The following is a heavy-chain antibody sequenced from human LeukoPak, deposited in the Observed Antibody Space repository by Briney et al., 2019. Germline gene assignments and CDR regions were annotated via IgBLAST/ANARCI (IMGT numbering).Heavy chain of an antibody. CDR1: GFTFSSYA. Sequence: GGSLRLSCAASGFTFSSYAMSWVRQAPGKGLEWVSAISGSGGSTYCADSVKGRFTISRDNSKNTLYLQMNSLRAEDTAVYYCAKDGYYDFWSGYYDASYFDYWGQGTLVTVSS. CDR3: AKDGYYDFWSGYYDASYFDY. D-gene: IGHD3-3*01. J-gene: IGHJ4*02. CDR2: ISGSGGST. V-gene: IGHV3-23*01.